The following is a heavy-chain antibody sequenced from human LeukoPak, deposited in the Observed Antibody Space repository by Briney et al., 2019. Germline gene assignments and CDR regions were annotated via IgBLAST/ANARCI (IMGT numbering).Heavy chain of an antibody. CDR3: AGTNYGTMD. J-gene: IGHJ4*02. CDR1: GGSISSGSYY. CDR2: IYTSGST. Sequence: SETLSLTCTVSGGSISSGSYYWSWIRQPAGKGLEWIGRIYTSGSTNYNPSLKSRVTISVDTSKNQFSLKLSSVTAADTAVYYCAGTNYGTMDWGQGTLVTVSS. V-gene: IGHV4-61*02. D-gene: IGHD4-17*01.